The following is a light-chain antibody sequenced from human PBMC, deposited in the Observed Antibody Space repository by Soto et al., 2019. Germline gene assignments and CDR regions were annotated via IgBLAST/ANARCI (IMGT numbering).Light chain of an antibody. CDR3: CSYAGSSTFYV. J-gene: IGLJ1*01. CDR2: EVS. CDR1: SSDVGNYNL. V-gene: IGLV2-23*02. Sequence: QSALTQPASVSGSPGQSITISCTGTSSDVGNYNLVSWYQQYPGKAPKLMIYEVSKRPSGVSNRFSGSKSGNTASLTISGLQAEDEADYYCCSYAGSSTFYVFGTGTQLPVL.